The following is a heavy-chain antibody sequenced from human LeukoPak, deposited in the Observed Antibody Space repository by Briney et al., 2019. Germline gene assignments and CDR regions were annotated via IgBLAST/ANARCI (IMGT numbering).Heavy chain of an antibody. CDR3: SRDHYTTVTTDY. Sequence: GASVKVSCKASGYTFTSYGISWVRQAPGQGLEWMGWISAYNGNTNYAQKLQGRVTMTTATSTSPAYVELRSLSSDDTAVYYCSRDHYTTVTTDYWGQGTLVSVSS. D-gene: IGHD4-17*01. CDR1: GYTFTSYG. CDR2: ISAYNGNT. V-gene: IGHV1-18*01. J-gene: IGHJ4*02.